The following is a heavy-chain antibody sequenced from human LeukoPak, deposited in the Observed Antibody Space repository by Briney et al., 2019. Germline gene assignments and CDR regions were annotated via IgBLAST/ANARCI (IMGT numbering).Heavy chain of an antibody. D-gene: IGHD5-12*01. Sequence: SETLSLTYTVSGGSISSYYWSWIRQPPGKGLEWIGYIYYSGSTNYNPSLKSRVTISVDTSKNQFSLKLSSVTAADTAVYYCARDSRDGYNWDAFDIWGQGTMVTVSS. J-gene: IGHJ3*02. V-gene: IGHV4-59*01. CDR2: IYYSGST. CDR1: GGSISSYY. CDR3: ARDSRDGYNWDAFDI.